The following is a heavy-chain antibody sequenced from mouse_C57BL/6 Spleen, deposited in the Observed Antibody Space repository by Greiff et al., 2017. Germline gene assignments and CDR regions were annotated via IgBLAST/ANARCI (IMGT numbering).Heavy chain of an antibody. D-gene: IGHD1-1*01. Sequence: VKLVESGPGLVAPSQSLSITCTVSGFSLTSYAISWVRQPPGKGLEWLGVIWTGGGTNYNSALKSRLSISKDNSKSQVFLKMNSLQTDDTAKYYCASNYEAMDYWGQGTSVTVSS. CDR1: GFSLTSYA. J-gene: IGHJ4*01. CDR3: ASNYEAMDY. CDR2: IWTGGGT. V-gene: IGHV2-9-1*01.